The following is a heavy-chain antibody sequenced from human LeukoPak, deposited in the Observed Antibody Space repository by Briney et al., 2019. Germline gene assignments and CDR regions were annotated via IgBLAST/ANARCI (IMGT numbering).Heavy chain of an antibody. V-gene: IGHV3-21*01. CDR3: ARDSPPGRGGYCSSTSCYDRDKLGAFDI. CDR2: ISSSSSYI. J-gene: IGHJ3*02. CDR1: GFTFSSYS. Sequence: GGSLRLSCAASGFTFSSYSMNWVRQAPGKGLEWVSSISSSSSYIYYADSVKGRFTISRDNAKNSLYLQMNSLRAEDTALYYCARDSPPGRGGYCSSTSCYDRDKLGAFDIWGQGTMVTVSS. D-gene: IGHD2-2*01.